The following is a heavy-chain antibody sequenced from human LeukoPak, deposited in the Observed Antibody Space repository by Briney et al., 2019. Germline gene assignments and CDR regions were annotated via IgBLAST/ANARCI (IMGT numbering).Heavy chain of an antibody. CDR2: IVSTGDT. D-gene: IGHD3-10*01. CDR3: ARGRGTGYFDL. CDR1: GSIFNNYD. Sequence: RAGGSLRLSCAASGSIFNNYDMHWVRQAAGKGLEWVSGIVSTGDTYYPGSMKGRFTISRENAKNSLYLQINILRAGDTAVYYCARGRGTGYFDLWGRGTLATVSS. J-gene: IGHJ2*01. V-gene: IGHV3-13*04.